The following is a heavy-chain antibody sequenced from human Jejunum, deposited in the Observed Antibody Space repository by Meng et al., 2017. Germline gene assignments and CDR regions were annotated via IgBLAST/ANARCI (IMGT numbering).Heavy chain of an antibody. CDR1: GYTLTSQA. CDR3: ARDLTYGFLE. Sequence: VQRVPSGCELNRPGASVKVSCKASGYTLTSQAMNWVRQAPGQGLEWMGWINTNTGNPRYAQGFTGRFVFSLDTSVSTAYLQITSLKAEDTAVYYCARDLTYGFLEWGQGTLVTVSS. CDR2: INTNTGNP. J-gene: IGHJ4*02. D-gene: IGHD3-3*01. V-gene: IGHV7-4-1*02.